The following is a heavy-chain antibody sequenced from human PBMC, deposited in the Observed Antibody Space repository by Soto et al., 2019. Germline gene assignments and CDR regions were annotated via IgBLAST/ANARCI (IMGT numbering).Heavy chain of an antibody. V-gene: IGHV3-21*01. D-gene: IGHD3-3*01. CDR1: GFTFSSYS. Sequence: GGSLTLSCAASGFTFSSYSMNWVRQAPGKGLEWVSSISSSSSYIYYADSVKGRFTISRDNAKNSLYLQMNSLRAEDTAVYYCARAISFGAYNWFDPWGQGTLVTVSS. CDR3: ARAISFGAYNWFDP. CDR2: ISSSSSYI. J-gene: IGHJ5*02.